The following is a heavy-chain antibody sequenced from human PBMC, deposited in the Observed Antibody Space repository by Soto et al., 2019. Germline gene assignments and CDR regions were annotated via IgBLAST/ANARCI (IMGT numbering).Heavy chain of an antibody. Sequence: SVKVSCKASGGTFSSYAISWVRQAPGQGLEWMGGIIPIFGTANYAQKFQGRVTITADESTSTAYMELSSLRPEDTAVYYCARGPPDYYGMDVWGQGTTVTVSS. CDR1: GGTFSSYA. V-gene: IGHV1-69*13. CDR2: IIPIFGTA. CDR3: ARGPPDYYGMDV. J-gene: IGHJ6*02.